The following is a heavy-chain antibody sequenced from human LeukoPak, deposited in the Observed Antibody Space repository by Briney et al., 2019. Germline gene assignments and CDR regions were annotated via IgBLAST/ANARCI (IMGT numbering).Heavy chain of an antibody. D-gene: IGHD6-19*01. J-gene: IGHJ4*02. CDR1: GYTFTGYY. CDR3: ARAEVSGWLYYFGY. V-gene: IGHV1-2*06. CDR2: INPNSGGT. Sequence: ASVKVSCKASGYTFTGYYMHWVRQAPGQGLEWMGRINPNSGGTNYAQKFQGRVTMTRDTSTSTAYMELSRLRSDDTAVYYCARAEVSGWLYYFGYRGQGTLVTVSS.